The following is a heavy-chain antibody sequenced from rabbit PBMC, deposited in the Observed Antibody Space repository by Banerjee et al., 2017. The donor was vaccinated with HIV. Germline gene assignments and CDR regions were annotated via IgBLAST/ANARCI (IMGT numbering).Heavy chain of an antibody. CDR3: ARDLAGVIGWNFNL. CDR2: IYAGKGST. V-gene: IGHV1S45*01. D-gene: IGHD4-1*01. J-gene: IGHJ4*01. CDR1: GFDFSSYYM. Sequence: QEQLEESGGGLVQPGGSLTLSCKASGFDFSSYYMSWVRQAPGKGLEWIGIIYAGKGSTDYASWVNGRFTISKTSWTTVTLQMTSLTAADTATYFCARDLAGVIGWNFNLWGQGTLVTVS.